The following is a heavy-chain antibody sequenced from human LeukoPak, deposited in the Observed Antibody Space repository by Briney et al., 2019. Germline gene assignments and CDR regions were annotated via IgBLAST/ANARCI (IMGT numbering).Heavy chain of an antibody. CDR3: AKIELEPLRDY. CDR2: ISGSGGST. V-gene: IGHV3-23*01. J-gene: IGHJ4*02. CDR1: EFTFSDYY. Sequence: GGSLRLSCAASEFTFSDYYMSWIRQAPGKGLEWVSAISGSGGSTYYADSVKGRFTISRDNSKNTLYLQMNSLRAEDTAVYYCAKIELEPLRDYWGQGTLVTVSS. D-gene: IGHD1-1*01.